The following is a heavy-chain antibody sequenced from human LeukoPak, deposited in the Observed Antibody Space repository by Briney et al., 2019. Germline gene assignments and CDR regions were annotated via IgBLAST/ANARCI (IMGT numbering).Heavy chain of an antibody. Sequence: SETLSLTCTVSGGSISSYYWSWIRQPAGKGLEWIGHIYNSGSTNYNPSLKSRVTISVDTSKNQFSLKLSSVTAADTAVYYCANNYYDSSGYIWFDPWGQGTLVTVSS. V-gene: IGHV4-4*08. D-gene: IGHD3-22*01. CDR3: ANNYYDSSGYIWFDP. J-gene: IGHJ5*02. CDR2: IYNSGST. CDR1: GGSISSYY.